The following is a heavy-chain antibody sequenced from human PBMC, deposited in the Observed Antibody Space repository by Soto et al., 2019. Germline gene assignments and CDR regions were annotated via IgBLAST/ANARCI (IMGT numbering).Heavy chain of an antibody. CDR1: GYTFTSYA. CDR2: INAGNGNT. CDR3: AGAPGSYSSSPRGGWDYYYGMDV. Sequence: GASVKVSCKASGYTFTSYAMHWVRQAPGQRLEWMGWINAGNGNTKYSQKFQGRVTITRDTSASTAYMELSSLRSEDTAVYYCAGAPGSYSSSPRGGWDYYYGMDVWGQGTTVTVSS. V-gene: IGHV1-3*01. D-gene: IGHD6-6*01. J-gene: IGHJ6*02.